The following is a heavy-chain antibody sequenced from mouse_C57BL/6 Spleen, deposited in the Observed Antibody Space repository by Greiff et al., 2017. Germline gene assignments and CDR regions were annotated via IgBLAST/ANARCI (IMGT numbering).Heavy chain of an antibody. D-gene: IGHD2-4*01. V-gene: IGHV1-82*01. J-gene: IGHJ3*01. CDR3: ARHYDYGWFAY. CDR2: IYPGDGDT. CDR1: GYAFSSSW. Sequence: QVQLQQSGPELVKPGASVKISCKASGYAFSSSWMNWVKQRPGKGLEWIGRIYPGDGDTNYNGKFKGKATLTADKSSSTAYMQLSSLTSEDSAVYFCARHYDYGWFAYWGQGTLVTVSA.